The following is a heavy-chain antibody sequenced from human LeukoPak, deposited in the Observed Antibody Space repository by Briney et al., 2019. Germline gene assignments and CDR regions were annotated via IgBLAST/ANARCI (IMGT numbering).Heavy chain of an antibody. D-gene: IGHD2-8*02. Sequence: GGSLRHSRAPSGFTFSDYYMSWIRPAPRKGLAGVSYISSSGSTIYYADSVKGRFTISRDNAKNSLYLQMNSLRAEDTAIYYCATYGQVLLPFESWGQGTLVTVSS. V-gene: IGHV3-11*01. CDR1: GFTFSDYY. CDR3: ATYGQVLLPFES. J-gene: IGHJ4*02. CDR2: ISSSGSTI.